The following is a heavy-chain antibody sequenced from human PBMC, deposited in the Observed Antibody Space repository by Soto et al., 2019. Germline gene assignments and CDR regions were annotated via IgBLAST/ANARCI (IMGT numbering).Heavy chain of an antibody. CDR2: IYYSGST. CDR1: GGSISSGGDY. J-gene: IGHJ3*02. D-gene: IGHD4-17*01. V-gene: IGHV4-31*03. Sequence: QVQLQESGPGLVKPSQTLSLTCTVSGGSISSGGDYWSWIRQHPGKGLEWIGYIYYSGSTYYNPSLKSRVTISVDTSKNQFALKLSCVTAADTAVYYCARPDYGGDAFDIWGQGTMVTVSS. CDR3: ARPDYGGDAFDI.